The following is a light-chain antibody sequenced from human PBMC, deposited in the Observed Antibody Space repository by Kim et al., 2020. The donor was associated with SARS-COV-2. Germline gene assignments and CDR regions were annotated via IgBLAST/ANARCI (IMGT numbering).Light chain of an antibody. CDR3: LQLNGPPPVFT. V-gene: IGKV1-9*01. CDR2: AAS. Sequence: VGDRVTITCRASQGISSYLAWYQQKPGKAPKLLIYAASSLQSGVPSRFSGSGSGTDFTLTISSLQPEDFATYYCLQLNGPPPVFTFGPGTKVDIK. CDR1: QGISSY. J-gene: IGKJ3*01.